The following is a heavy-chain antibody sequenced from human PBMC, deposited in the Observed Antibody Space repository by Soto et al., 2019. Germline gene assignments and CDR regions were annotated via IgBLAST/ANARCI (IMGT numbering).Heavy chain of an antibody. CDR2: ISISSSTR. CDR3: ARGGGFFDY. Sequence: EVQLVESGGGLVQPGGSLRLSCAASGFNFSSYVINWLRQGPGKGLEWVSYISISSSTRYYADSVRGRFTISRDNAKNSLYLQMNSLRDEDTAVYYCARGGGFFDYWGQGTLVTVSS. J-gene: IGHJ4*02. D-gene: IGHD3-10*01. CDR1: GFNFSSYV. V-gene: IGHV3-48*02.